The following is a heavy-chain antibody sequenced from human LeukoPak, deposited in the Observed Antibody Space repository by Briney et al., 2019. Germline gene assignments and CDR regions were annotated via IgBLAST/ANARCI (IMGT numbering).Heavy chain of an antibody. J-gene: IGHJ4*02. Sequence: PGGSLRLSCAASGFTFSSYEMNWVRQAPGKGLEWVSYISSTGTTIYYADSVKGRFTISRDNAKNSLYLQMNSLRAEDTAVYYCARDLLWFGELLPAFDYWGQGTLVTVSS. CDR2: ISSTGTTI. CDR3: ARDLLWFGELLPAFDY. D-gene: IGHD3-10*01. V-gene: IGHV3-48*03. CDR1: GFTFSSYE.